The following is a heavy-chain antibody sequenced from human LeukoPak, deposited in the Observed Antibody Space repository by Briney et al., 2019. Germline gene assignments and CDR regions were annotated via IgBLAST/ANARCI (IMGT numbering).Heavy chain of an antibody. V-gene: IGHV4-39*01. Sequence: SETLSLTCTVSGGSISSSSYYWGWIRQPPGKGLEWIGSIYYSGSTYYNPSLKSRVTISVDTSKNQFSLKLSSLTAADTAVYYCARQRFDGWNWFDPWGQGTLVTVSS. CDR3: ARQRFDGWNWFDP. D-gene: IGHD3-10*01. CDR2: IYYSGST. J-gene: IGHJ5*02. CDR1: GGSISSSSYY.